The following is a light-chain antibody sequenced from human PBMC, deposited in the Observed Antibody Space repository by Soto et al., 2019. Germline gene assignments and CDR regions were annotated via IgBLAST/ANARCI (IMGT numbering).Light chain of an antibody. V-gene: IGKV1-39*01. J-gene: IGKJ5*01. CDR1: QNIAAY. Sequence: DLQMTQSPSSLSASAGDSVTITCRASQNIAAYLHWYQQKSGKAPKLLIYGASSLQGGVPSRFSGSGFGTDFTLTITSLQPEDFATYYCQQSYSTSITFGHGTRLEIK. CDR3: QQSYSTSIT. CDR2: GAS.